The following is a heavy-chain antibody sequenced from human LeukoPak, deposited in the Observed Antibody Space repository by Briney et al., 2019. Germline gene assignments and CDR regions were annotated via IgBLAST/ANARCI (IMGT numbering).Heavy chain of an antibody. CDR3: ARVETGDFDY. CDR2: IYHSGST. CDR1: GYSISSGYY. Sequence: SETLSLTCTVSGYSISSGYYWGWIRQPPGKGLEWIGSIYHSGSTYYNPSLKSRVTISVDTSKNQFSLKLSSVTAADTAVYYCARVETGDFDYWGQGTLVTVSS. J-gene: IGHJ4*02. V-gene: IGHV4-38-2*02. D-gene: IGHD2-21*02.